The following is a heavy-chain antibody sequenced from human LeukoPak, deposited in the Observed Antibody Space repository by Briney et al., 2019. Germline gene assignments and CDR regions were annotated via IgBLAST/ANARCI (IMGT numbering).Heavy chain of an antibody. CDR1: GYTFTSYY. CDR3: ARNPRLATSSGYYDY. V-gene: IGHV1-2*02. CDR2: INPNSGGT. Sequence: ASVKVSCKASGYTFTSYYMYWVRQAPGQGLEWMGWINPNSGGTNYAQKFQGRVTMTRDTSISTAYMELSRLRSDDTAVYYCARNPRLATSSGYYDYWGQGTLVTVSS. J-gene: IGHJ4*02. D-gene: IGHD3-22*01.